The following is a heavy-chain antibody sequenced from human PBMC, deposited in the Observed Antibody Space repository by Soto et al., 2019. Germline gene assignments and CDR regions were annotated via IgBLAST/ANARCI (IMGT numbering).Heavy chain of an antibody. CDR3: AKESNEVAGPWYFDL. V-gene: IGHV3-33*03. J-gene: IGHJ2*01. D-gene: IGHD6-19*01. CDR1: GFAFSSYG. CDR2: VGNTGTVT. Sequence: QVHLVESGGGVVQPGRSLRLSCAGSGFAFSSYGIHWVRQAPGKGLEWVAVVGNTGTVTYYADSVKGRFTLSRDNSKTTVYLQMNSPRIEDTAVYYCAKESNEVAGPWYFDLWGRGTLVTVSS.